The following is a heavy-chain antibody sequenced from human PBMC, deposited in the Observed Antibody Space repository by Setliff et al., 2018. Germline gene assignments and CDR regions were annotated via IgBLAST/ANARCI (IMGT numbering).Heavy chain of an antibody. CDR2: IYYSGST. Sequence: PSETLSLTCTVSGGSISSGGYYWSWIRQHPGKGLEWIGYIYYSGSTYYNPSLKSRVTISVDTSKNQFSLKLSSVTAADTAVYYCARQNDFWSGQDFDYWGQGTLVTVSS. CDR3: ARQNDFWSGQDFDY. D-gene: IGHD3-3*01. J-gene: IGHJ4*02. CDR1: GGSISSGGYY. V-gene: IGHV4-31*03.